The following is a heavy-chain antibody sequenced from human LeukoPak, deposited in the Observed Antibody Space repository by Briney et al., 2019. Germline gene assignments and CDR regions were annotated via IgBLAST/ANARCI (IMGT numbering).Heavy chain of an antibody. V-gene: IGHV3-21*01. CDR1: GFTFSSYS. CDR3: ARGSRAGSGGSCSDY. Sequence: GGSLRLSCAASGFTFSSYSMNWVRQAPGKGLEWVSSISSSSSYIYYADSVKGRFTISRDNAKNSLYLQMNRLRAEDTAVYYCARGSRAGSGGSCSDYWGQGTLVTVSS. D-gene: IGHD2-15*01. J-gene: IGHJ4*02. CDR2: ISSSSSYI.